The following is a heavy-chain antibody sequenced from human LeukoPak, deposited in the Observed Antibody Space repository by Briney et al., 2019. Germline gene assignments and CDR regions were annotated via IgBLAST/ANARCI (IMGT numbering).Heavy chain of an antibody. D-gene: IGHD3-16*01. CDR2: IIPIFRRA. J-gene: IGHJ4*02. CDR1: GGTFSSYG. V-gene: IGHV1-69*13. CDR3: ARVGEFGINSAMVLPD. Sequence: SVKVSCKVSGGTFSSYGFSWVRQAPGQGLEWMGGIIPIFRRANYARKFQDRLTITADESTTEVYMELTRLKSDDTAIYYCARVGEFGINSAMVLPDWGQGSLVTVSS.